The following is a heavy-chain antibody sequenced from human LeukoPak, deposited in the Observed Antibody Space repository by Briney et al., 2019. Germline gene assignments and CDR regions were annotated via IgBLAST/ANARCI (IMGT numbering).Heavy chain of an antibody. CDR3: AREGATVAGKTSLDY. V-gene: IGHV4-34*01. CDR1: GWSFSDYY. D-gene: IGHD6-19*01. CDR2: INHSGST. J-gene: IGHJ4*02. Sequence: SEALSLTCAVYGWSFSDYYLTWIRQSPGKGLEWIGEINHSGSTNYNPSLKSRVVMSIDTSKPQFSLKLTSVTAADTGVYYCAREGATVAGKTSLDYWGQGTLVTVSS.